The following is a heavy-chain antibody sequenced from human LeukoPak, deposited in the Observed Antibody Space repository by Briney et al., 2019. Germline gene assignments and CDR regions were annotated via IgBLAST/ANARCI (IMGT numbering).Heavy chain of an antibody. J-gene: IGHJ4*02. CDR3: VKNSGWYRLDC. Sequence: TGGSLRLSCAASGLTFSNYWTTWVRQAPGKGLEWVADIKEDGSEKYYVDSVKGRFTISRDNAKNSLFLQMDSLRSEDTAVYYCVKNSGWYRLDCWGQGTLATVSS. CDR1: GLTFSNYW. CDR2: IKEDGSEK. V-gene: IGHV3-7*03. D-gene: IGHD6-13*01.